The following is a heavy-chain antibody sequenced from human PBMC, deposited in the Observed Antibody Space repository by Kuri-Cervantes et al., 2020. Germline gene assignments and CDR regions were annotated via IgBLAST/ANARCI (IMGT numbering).Heavy chain of an antibody. Sequence: GSLRLSCAVYGGSFSGYYWSWIRQPPGKGLEWIGEINHSGSTNYNPSLKSRVTISVDTSKNQFSLKLSSVTAADTAVYYCARDGPPLRGWAEKFDYWGQGTLVTVSS. CDR3: ARDGPPLRGWAEKFDY. CDR1: GGSFSGYY. V-gene: IGHV4-34*01. D-gene: IGHD6-19*01. J-gene: IGHJ4*02. CDR2: INHSGST.